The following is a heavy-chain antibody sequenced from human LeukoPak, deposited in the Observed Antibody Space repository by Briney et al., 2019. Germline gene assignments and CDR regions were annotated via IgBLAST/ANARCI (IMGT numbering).Heavy chain of an antibody. CDR2: IIPILGIA. D-gene: IGHD2-15*01. Sequence: GASVKVSGKASGGTFSSYAISWVRQAPGQGLEWMGRIIPILGIANYAQKFQGRVTITADKSTSTAYMELSSLRSEDTAVYYCASDSADIVTLPDTAFDIWGQGTMVTVSS. CDR1: GGTFSSYA. J-gene: IGHJ3*02. V-gene: IGHV1-69*04. CDR3: ASDSADIVTLPDTAFDI.